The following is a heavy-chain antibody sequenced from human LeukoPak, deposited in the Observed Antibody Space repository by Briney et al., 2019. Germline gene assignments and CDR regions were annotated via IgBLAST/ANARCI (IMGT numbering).Heavy chain of an antibody. D-gene: IGHD1-26*01. CDR2: ISSNGGNT. J-gene: IGHJ4*02. Sequence: PGGSLRLSCAASGFTFSSYAMSWVRQAPGKGLEYVSGISSNGGNTYNADSVKGRFTISRDNSKNTVNLQMSSLRAEDTAVYYCVKRSGLYFDYWGQGILVTVSS. CDR3: VKRSGLYFDY. CDR1: GFTFSSYA. V-gene: IGHV3-64D*09.